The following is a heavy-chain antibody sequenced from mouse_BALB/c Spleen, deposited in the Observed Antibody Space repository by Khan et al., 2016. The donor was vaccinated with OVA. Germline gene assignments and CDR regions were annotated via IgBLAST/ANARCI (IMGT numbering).Heavy chain of an antibody. CDR1: GYSFTSYL. V-gene: IGHV1-5*01. CDR3: ARGGYSSFAY. J-gene: IGHJ3*01. D-gene: IGHD1-3*01. Sequence: VQLKQSGTVLARPGASVKMSCKASGYSFTSYLIHWVKQRPGQGLEWIGDIYPGNSDTTYNQKFKDKAKLTAATSANTAYMELSSLTNEDSAVYCCARGGYSSFAYWGQGTLDTVSA. CDR2: IYPGNSDT.